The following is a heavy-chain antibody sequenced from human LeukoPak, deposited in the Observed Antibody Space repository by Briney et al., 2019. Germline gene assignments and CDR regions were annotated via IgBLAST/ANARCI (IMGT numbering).Heavy chain of an antibody. Sequence: PGGSLRLSCAASGFTFSSYSMDWVRQAPGKGLEWVSSISSSSSYIYYADSVKGRFTISRDNAKNSLYLQMNSLRAEDTAVYYCARDWGSYGGGGYFDYWGQGTLVTVSS. CDR1: GFTFSSYS. J-gene: IGHJ4*02. CDR3: ARDWGSYGGGGYFDY. V-gene: IGHV3-21*01. D-gene: IGHD4-23*01. CDR2: ISSSSSYI.